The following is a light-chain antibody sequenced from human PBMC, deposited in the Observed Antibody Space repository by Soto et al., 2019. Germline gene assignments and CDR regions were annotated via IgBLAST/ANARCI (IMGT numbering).Light chain of an antibody. V-gene: IGKV4-1*01. CDR1: QSVLYSPNNRNY. CDR2: WAS. CDR3: QQYYKNPQWT. Sequence: DIVMTQSPGSLAVSLGERATINCKSSQSVLYSPNNRNYFAWYQKKTGQPPKLLSYWASTRESGAPERFIGIMSGTDLNHTVRSIKAEDVAVYVSQQYYKNPQWTCGQVTKVEI. J-gene: IGKJ1*01.